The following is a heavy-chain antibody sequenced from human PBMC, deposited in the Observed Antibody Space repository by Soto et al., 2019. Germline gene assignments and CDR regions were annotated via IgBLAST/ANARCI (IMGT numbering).Heavy chain of an antibody. V-gene: IGHV3-30-3*01. CDR1: GFTFSSYA. Sequence: QAGGSLRLSCAASGFTFSSYAMHWVRQAPSKGLEWVAVISYDGSNKYYADSVKGRFTISRDNSKNTLYLQMNSLRAEDTAVYYCASGRTVRGNYYGMDVWGQGTTVTVS. CDR3: ASGRTVRGNYYGMDV. CDR2: ISYDGSNK. D-gene: IGHD4-17*01. J-gene: IGHJ6*02.